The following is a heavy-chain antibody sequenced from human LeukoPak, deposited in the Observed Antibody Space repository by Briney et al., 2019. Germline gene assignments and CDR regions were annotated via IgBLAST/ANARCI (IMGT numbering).Heavy chain of an antibody. CDR1: GYTFTTYY. V-gene: IGHV1-46*01. J-gene: IGHJ4*02. CDR2: INPTDGTA. CDR3: AGSWSCYYYFDY. Sequence: ASVKVSCKASGYTFTTYYMHWVRQAPGQGLEWMGIINPTDGTASYTQKFQGRVTMTRDMSTSTVYMELSSLRSEDTVVYYCAGSWSCYYYFDYWGQGTLVTVSS. D-gene: IGHD3-3*01.